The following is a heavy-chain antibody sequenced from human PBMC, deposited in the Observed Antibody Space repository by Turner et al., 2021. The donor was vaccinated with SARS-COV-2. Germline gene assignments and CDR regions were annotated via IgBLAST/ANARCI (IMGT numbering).Heavy chain of an antibody. CDR1: GFTFSTYS. Sequence: EVHLVESGGGLVQPGGSLSLSCVASGFTFSTYSMNWVRQAPGKGLECVSYIESSSSTIYYADSVKGRFTISRDNAKNSLYLQMNSLRADDTAVYYCASPFDYWGQGTLVTVSS. CDR3: ASPFDY. V-gene: IGHV3-48*01. CDR2: IESSSSTI. J-gene: IGHJ4*02.